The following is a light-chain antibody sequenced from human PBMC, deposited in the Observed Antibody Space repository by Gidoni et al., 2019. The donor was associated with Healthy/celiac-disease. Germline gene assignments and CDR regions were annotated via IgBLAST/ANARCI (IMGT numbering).Light chain of an antibody. V-gene: IGKV1-33*01. CDR3: QQYDNLPLT. J-gene: IGKJ4*01. CDR1: QDISNY. Sequence: DIQMTQSPSSLSASVGDRVTITCQASQDISNYLNWYQQKPGKAPKLLIYDAANLETGVPSRCRGSGSGTDVTFTISSLQPEDIATYYCQQYDNLPLTFGGGTKVEIK. CDR2: DAA.